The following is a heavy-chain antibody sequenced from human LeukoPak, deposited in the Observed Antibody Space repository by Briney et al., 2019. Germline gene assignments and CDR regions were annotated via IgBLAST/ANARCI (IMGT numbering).Heavy chain of an antibody. D-gene: IGHD3-16*01. Sequence: ASVKVSCKASGYIFTNHAITWVRQAPGQGLEWMGWISGHTGNTIYAQKVQGRLTMTTDTSTSTAYMELRSLTSDDTAVYYCARAEGDYDPLNWIDPWGQGTLVTVSS. V-gene: IGHV1-18*01. CDR1: GYIFTNHA. CDR2: ISGHTGNT. J-gene: IGHJ5*02. CDR3: ARAEGDYDPLNWIDP.